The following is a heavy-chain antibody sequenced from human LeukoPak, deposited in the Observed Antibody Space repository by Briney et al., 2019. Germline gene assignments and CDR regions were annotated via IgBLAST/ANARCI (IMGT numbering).Heavy chain of an antibody. Sequence: SETLSLTCAVYGGSFSGYYWSWIRQPPGKGLEWIGEINHSGSTNYNPSLKSRVTISVDTSKNQFSLKLSSVTAADTAVYYCARVGLYYDSSGRMGAFDIWGQGTMVTVSS. V-gene: IGHV4-34*01. CDR1: GGSFSGYY. D-gene: IGHD3-22*01. J-gene: IGHJ3*02. CDR2: INHSGST. CDR3: ARVGLYYDSSGRMGAFDI.